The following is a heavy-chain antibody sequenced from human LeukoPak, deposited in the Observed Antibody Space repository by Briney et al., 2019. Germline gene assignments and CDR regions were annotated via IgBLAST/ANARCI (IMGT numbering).Heavy chain of an antibody. J-gene: IGHJ4*02. V-gene: IGHV1-3*01. D-gene: IGHD5-18*01. CDR2: INAGNGNT. CDR3: ARDDTAMAAHFDY. CDR1: GYTFSGHY. Sequence: ASVKVSCKASGYTFSGHYLHWVRQAPGQRLEWMGWINAGNGNTKYSQKFQGRVTITRDTSASTAYMELSSLRSEDTAVYYCARDDTAMAAHFDYWGQGTLVTVSS.